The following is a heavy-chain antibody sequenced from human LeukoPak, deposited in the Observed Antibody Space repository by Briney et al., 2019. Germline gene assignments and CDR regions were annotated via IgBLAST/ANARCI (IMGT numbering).Heavy chain of an antibody. J-gene: IGHJ4*02. D-gene: IGHD1-26*01. Sequence: SETLSLTCTVYGGSFSGYYWSWIRQPPGRGLEWIGEINHSGSINYNPSLKGRVTISVDTSKNQFSLKLSSVTAADTAVYYCARARSGKWGFDYWGQGTLVIVSS. V-gene: IGHV4-34*01. CDR1: GGSFSGYY. CDR2: INHSGSI. CDR3: ARARSGKWGFDY.